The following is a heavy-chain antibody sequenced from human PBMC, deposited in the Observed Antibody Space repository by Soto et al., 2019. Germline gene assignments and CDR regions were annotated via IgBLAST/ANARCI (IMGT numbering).Heavy chain of an antibody. D-gene: IGHD6-6*01. Sequence: QLQLQESGSGLVKPSQTLSLTCAVSGGSISSGGYSWSWIRQPPGKGLEWIGYIYHSGSTYYNPSLTSRVTISVDRSKTQFSLRLSSVTAADTAVYYCAGGIAARPLGYWGQGTLVTVSS. CDR3: AGGIAARPLGY. CDR2: IYHSGST. J-gene: IGHJ4*02. CDR1: GGSISSGGYS. V-gene: IGHV4-30-2*01.